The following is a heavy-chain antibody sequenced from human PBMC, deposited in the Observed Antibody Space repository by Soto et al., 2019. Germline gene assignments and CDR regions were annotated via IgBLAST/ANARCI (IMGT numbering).Heavy chain of an antibody. V-gene: IGHV3-74*01. Sequence: GGSLRLSCAASGFTFSSYWMDWVRQAPGKGLMWVSRISSDGSGATYADSVKGRFTISRDNGKNTLYLQMNSLRAEDTAVYYCARDILASGVDYWGRGTLVTVSS. CDR3: ARDILASGVDY. J-gene: IGHJ4*02. CDR1: GFTFSSYW. CDR2: ISSDGSGA. D-gene: IGHD3-10*01.